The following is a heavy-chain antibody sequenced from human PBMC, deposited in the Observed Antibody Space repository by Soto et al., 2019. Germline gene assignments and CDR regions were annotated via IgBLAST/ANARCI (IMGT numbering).Heavy chain of an antibody. D-gene: IGHD1-1*01. J-gene: IGHJ4*02. Sequence: SETLCLTCSVSAGSISTVGHYWTWIGQPTGKGLEWIGSIYHTGSTYYSKSLRSRLTMSVDTSKSQFSLRLSSVTAADTAVYYCARATGTLRSRNCDYWGQGSLVTVS. CDR3: ARATGTLRSRNCDY. V-gene: IGHV4-31*03. CDR1: AGSISTVGHY. CDR2: IYHTGST.